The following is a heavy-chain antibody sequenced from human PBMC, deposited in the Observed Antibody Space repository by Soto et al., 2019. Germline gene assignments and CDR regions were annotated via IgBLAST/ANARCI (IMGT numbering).Heavy chain of an antibody. CDR2: IYYSGST. CDR1: GGSISSSSYY. J-gene: IGHJ3*02. D-gene: IGHD1-26*01. CDR3: ARHITLVVGATPGAFDI. V-gene: IGHV4-39*01. Sequence: TSETLSLTYTVSGGSISSSSYYWGWIRQPPGKGLEWIGSIYYSGSTYYNPSLKSRVTISVDTSKNQFSLKLSSVTAADTAVYYCARHITLVVGATPGAFDIWGQGTMVTVSS.